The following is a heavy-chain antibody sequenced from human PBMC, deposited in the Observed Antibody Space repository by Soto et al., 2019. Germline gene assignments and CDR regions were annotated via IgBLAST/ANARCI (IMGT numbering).Heavy chain of an antibody. Sequence: ASETLSLTCTVSGGSISSYYWSWIRQPPGKGLEWIGYIYYSGSTNYNPSLKSRVTISVDTSKNQFSLKLSSVTAADTAVYYCASFGYSYPDPYMDVWGKGTTVTVSS. CDR2: IYYSGST. CDR1: GGSISSYY. V-gene: IGHV4-59*01. J-gene: IGHJ6*03. CDR3: ASFGYSYPDPYMDV. D-gene: IGHD5-18*01.